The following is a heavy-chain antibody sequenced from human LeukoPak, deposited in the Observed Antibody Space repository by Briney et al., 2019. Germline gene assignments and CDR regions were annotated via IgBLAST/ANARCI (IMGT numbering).Heavy chain of an antibody. CDR3: ARGYGEATREALDI. CDR2: IYYTGST. J-gene: IGHJ3*02. CDR1: GGSISSYY. D-gene: IGHD4/OR15-4a*01. Sequence: PSETLSLTCLVSGGSISSYYWSWIRQPPGKGLEWIGFIYYTGSTNYNPSLKSRVTMSVDKSKNQFSLKLTSVTAADTAVYYCARGYGEATREALDIWGLGTMVTVSS. V-gene: IGHV4-59*12.